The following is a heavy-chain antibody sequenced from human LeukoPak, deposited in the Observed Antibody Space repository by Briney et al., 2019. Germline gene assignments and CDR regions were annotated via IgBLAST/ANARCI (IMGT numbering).Heavy chain of an antibody. CDR1: GGSFRNYY. Sequence: SETLSLTCGFYGGSFRNYYWSCIRQSPGKGLEWIGEINQSGRTNYNPSLKTRLTISVDTAKNLFSLNLTSMTAADTATHYCAMRDGHSTSSGDTWGQGTLVTVSS. CDR2: INQSGRT. J-gene: IGHJ5*02. V-gene: IGHV4-34*01. D-gene: IGHD6-6*01. CDR3: AMRDGHSTSSGDT.